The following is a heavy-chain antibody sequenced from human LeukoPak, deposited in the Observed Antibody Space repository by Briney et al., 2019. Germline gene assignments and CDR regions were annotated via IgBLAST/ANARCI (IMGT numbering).Heavy chain of an antibody. V-gene: IGHV3-7*04. J-gene: IGHJ4*02. CDR3: AKDQKDSTSWYFDY. CDR1: GFTFSSYW. Sequence: GESLRLSCAASGFTFSSYWMTWVRQAPGKGLEWLANIKEDGSGTYYVESVKGRSTISRDNSRNTMYLQMNSLRAEDTAVYYCAKDQKDSTSWYFDYWGQGTLVTVSS. D-gene: IGHD6-13*01. CDR2: IKEDGSGT.